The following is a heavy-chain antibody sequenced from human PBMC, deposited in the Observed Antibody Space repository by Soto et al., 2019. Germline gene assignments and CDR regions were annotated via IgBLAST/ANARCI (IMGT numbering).Heavy chain of an antibody. Sequence: EVQLLESGGGLVQPGGSLRLSCAASGFTFSSYAMTWVRQAPGKGLEWVSGISGSGGSTYYADSVKGRFTFSRDNSKNALYLRMTSLRAEDTALYYCAKAQYSGYELSLNLDSWGQGTLVTVSS. CDR1: GFTFSSYA. CDR2: ISGSGGST. D-gene: IGHD5-12*01. J-gene: IGHJ4*02. CDR3: AKAQYSGYELSLNLDS. V-gene: IGHV3-23*01.